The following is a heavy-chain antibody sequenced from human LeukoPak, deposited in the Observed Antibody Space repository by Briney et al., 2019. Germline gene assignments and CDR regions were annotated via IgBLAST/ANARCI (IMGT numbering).Heavy chain of an antibody. CDR1: GFTFSSYA. V-gene: IGHV3-64*01. J-gene: IGHJ1*01. CDR2: ISSNGGST. CDR3: ARGRHILTGYYED. D-gene: IGHD3-9*01. Sequence: GGSLRLSCAASGFTFSSYAMHWVRQAPGKGLECVSAISSNGGSTYYANSVKGRFTISRDNSKNTLYLQMGSLRAEDMAVYYCARGRHILTGYYEDWGQGTLVTVSS.